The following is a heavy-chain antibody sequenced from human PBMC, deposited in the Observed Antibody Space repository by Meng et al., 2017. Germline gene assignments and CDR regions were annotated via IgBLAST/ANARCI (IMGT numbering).Heavy chain of an antibody. D-gene: IGHD6-13*01. Sequence: GESLKISCAACGFTFSSYDMHWVRQATGKGLEWVSAIGTAGDTYYPGSVKGQFTISRENAKNSLYLQMNSLRAGDTAVYYCARDNKVQQLVPDAFNIWGQGTMVTVSS. J-gene: IGHJ3*02. CDR2: IGTAGDT. V-gene: IGHV3-13*03. CDR1: GFTFSSYD. CDR3: ARDNKVQQLVPDAFNI.